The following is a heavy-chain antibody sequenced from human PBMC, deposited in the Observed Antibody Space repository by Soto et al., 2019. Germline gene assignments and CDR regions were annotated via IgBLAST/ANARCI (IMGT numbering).Heavy chain of an antibody. J-gene: IGHJ4*02. D-gene: IGHD6-19*01. CDR1: GFTFSSYW. V-gene: IGHV3-7*05. CDR3: ATNIAVADY. Sequence: PGGSLRLSCAASGFTFSSYWMSWVRQAPGKGLEWVANIKQDGSEKNYVDSVRGRFTISRDNAKNSLYLQMNSLTAEDTAVYYCATNIAVADYWGQGIPVTVSS. CDR2: IKQDGSEK.